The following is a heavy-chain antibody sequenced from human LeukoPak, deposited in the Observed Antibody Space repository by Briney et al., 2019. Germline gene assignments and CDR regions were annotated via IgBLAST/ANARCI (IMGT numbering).Heavy chain of an antibody. CDR2: IYYSGST. J-gene: IGHJ4*02. Sequence: SETLSLTCTVSGGSISSGSYYWSWIRQPAGKGLEWIGYIYYSGSTNYNPSPKSRVTISVDTSKNQFSLKLSSVTAADTAVYYCARDRAARYWGQGTLVTVSS. V-gene: IGHV4-61*10. CDR1: GGSISSGSYY. D-gene: IGHD6-25*01. CDR3: ARDRAARY.